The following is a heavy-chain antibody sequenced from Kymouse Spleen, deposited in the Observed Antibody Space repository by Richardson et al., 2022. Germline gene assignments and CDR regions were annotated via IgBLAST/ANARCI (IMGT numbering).Heavy chain of an antibody. V-gene: IGHV4-34*01. Sequence: QVQLQQWGAGLLKPSETLSLTCAVYGGSFSGYYWSWIRQPPGKGLEWIGEINHSGSTNYNPSLKSRVTISVDTSKNQFSLKLSSVTAADTAVYYCARGNGSSSWYDAFDIWGQGTMVTVSS. CDR1: GGSFSGYY. D-gene: IGHD6-13*01. J-gene: IGHJ3*02. CDR3: ARGNGSSSWYDAFDI. CDR2: INHSGST.